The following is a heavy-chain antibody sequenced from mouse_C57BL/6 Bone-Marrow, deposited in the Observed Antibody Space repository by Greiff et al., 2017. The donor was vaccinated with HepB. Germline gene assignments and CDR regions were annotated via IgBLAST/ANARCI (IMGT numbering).Heavy chain of an antibody. V-gene: IGHV1-80*01. CDR1: GYAFSSYW. CDR3: ASDYDVDY. J-gene: IGHJ2*01. D-gene: IGHD2-4*01. Sequence: KQSGAELVKPGASVKISCKASGYAFSSYWKNWVKQRPGKGLEWIGQIYPGDGDTNYNGKFKGKATLTADKSSSTAYMQLSSLTSEDSAVYFCASDYDVDYWGQGTTLTVSS. CDR2: IYPGDGDT.